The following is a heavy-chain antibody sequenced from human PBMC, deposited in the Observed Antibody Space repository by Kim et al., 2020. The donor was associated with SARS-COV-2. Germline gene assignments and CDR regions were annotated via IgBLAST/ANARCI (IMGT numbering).Heavy chain of an antibody. Sequence: GESLKISCKGSGYSFTSYWISWVLQMPGKGLEWMGRIDPSDSYTNYSPSFQGHVTISADKSISTAYLQWSSLKASDTAMYYCAIPVRGVIMGGYYYGMDVWGQGTTVTVSS. CDR1: GYSFTSYW. CDR2: IDPSDSYT. CDR3: AIPVRGVIMGGYYYGMDV. V-gene: IGHV5-10-1*01. J-gene: IGHJ6*02. D-gene: IGHD3-10*01.